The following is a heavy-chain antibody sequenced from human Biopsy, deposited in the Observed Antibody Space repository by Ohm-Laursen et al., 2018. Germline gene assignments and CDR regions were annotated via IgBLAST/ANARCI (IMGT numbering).Heavy chain of an antibody. Sequence: TLSLTWTVSGGSIKSYYWSWIRQPPGKGLEWIGYVYYTGSTDYNPSLQSRVTISVDTSKNHFSLRLRSVTPADTAIYYCARDRGYYSDRTVPGYFDLWGRGTLV. J-gene: IGHJ2*01. D-gene: IGHD3-22*01. CDR3: ARDRGYYSDRTVPGYFDL. V-gene: IGHV4-59*01. CDR1: GGSIKSYY. CDR2: VYYTGST.